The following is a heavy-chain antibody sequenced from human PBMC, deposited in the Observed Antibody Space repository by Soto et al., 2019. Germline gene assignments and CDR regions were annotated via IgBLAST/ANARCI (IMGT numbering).Heavy chain of an antibody. Sequence: GGSLRLSCAASGFTFDDYTMHWVRQAPGKGLEWVSLISWDGGSTYYADSVKGRFTISRDNSKNSLYLQMNSLRTEDTALYYCAKDITIFATDAFDIWGQGTMVTVSS. CDR2: ISWDGGST. D-gene: IGHD3-3*01. J-gene: IGHJ3*02. CDR3: AKDITIFATDAFDI. CDR1: GFTFDDYT. V-gene: IGHV3-43*01.